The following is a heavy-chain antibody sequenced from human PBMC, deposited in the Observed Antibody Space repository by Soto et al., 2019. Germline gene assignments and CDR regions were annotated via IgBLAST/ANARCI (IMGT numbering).Heavy chain of an antibody. CDR1: GFTLSSYW. J-gene: IGHJ4*02. V-gene: IGHV3-74*01. D-gene: IGHD3-10*01. CDR2: IKGDRSTT. CDR3: ARGRSGSYSFDY. Sequence: EVQLVESGGGIVQPGGSVRLSCAASGFTLSSYWIHWVRQAPGKGLVWVSRIKGDRSTTNYADSLRGRFTISRDNAKNTVFLQMNSLRAEDTAVYYCARGRSGSYSFDYWGQGTLVTVSS.